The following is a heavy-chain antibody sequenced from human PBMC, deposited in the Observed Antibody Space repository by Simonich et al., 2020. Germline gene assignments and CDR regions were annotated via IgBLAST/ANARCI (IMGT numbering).Heavy chain of an antibody. V-gene: IGHV1-2*02. D-gene: IGHD7-27*01. CDR1: GYTFTGYY. J-gene: IGHJ3*02. Sequence: QVQLVQSGAEVKKPGASVKVSCKASGYTFTGYYMHWVRQAPGQGLGWMGWINPNSGGTNYAKKVQGRVTMTRETSISTAYMELSRLRSDDTAVYYCARGPRWTGDDAFDIWGQGTMVTVSS. CDR3: ARGPRWTGDDAFDI. CDR2: INPNSGGT.